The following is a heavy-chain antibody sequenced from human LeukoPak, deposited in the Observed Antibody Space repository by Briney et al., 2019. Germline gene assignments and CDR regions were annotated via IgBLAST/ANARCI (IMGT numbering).Heavy chain of an antibody. J-gene: IGHJ4*02. Sequence: GGSLRLSCTASEFTVSRNYMLWVRQAPGKGLEWVSLIFSNGDSHYADSVKGRFTISRDTSKNTVSLQMNSLRVEDTAMYYCTRDQMNYWGQGTLVTVSS. CDR1: EFTVSRNY. V-gene: IGHV3-53*01. CDR2: IFSNGDS. D-gene: IGHD5-24*01. CDR3: TRDQMNY.